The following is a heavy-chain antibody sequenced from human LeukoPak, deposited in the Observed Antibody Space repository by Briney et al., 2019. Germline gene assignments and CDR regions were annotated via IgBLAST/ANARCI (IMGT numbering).Heavy chain of an antibody. Sequence: ASVKVSCKASGYTFTGYHIHWVRQAPGQGLEWMGRINPYSGDTNLAQKFQGRVTMTRDTSITTAYMDLSSLTPDDTAVYYCAREDSGSYYYYYYYMDVWGKGTTVTVSS. V-gene: IGHV1-2*06. D-gene: IGHD1-26*01. CDR2: INPYSGDT. CDR1: GYTFTGYH. J-gene: IGHJ6*03. CDR3: AREDSGSYYYYYYYMDV.